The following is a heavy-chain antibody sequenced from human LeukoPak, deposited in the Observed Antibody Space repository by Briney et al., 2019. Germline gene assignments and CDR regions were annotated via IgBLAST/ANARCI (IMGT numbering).Heavy chain of an antibody. CDR1: GGSISSYY. D-gene: IGHD6-19*01. CDR3: ARDRGTGSGWSYYFDF. CDR2: IYYSGST. V-gene: IGHV4-59*01. J-gene: IGHJ4*02. Sequence: SSETLSLTCTVSGGSISSYYWSWIRQPPGKGLEWIGYIYYSGSTNYNPSLKRRVTISVDTSKNQFSLKLSSVTAADTAVYYCARDRGTGSGWSYYFDFGGQGTLVTVSS.